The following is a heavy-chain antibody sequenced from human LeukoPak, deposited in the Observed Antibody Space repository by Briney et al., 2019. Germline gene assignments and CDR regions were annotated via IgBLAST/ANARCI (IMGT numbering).Heavy chain of an antibody. J-gene: IGHJ4*02. D-gene: IGHD5-12*01. V-gene: IGHV3-53*01. CDR2: IYSGGST. CDR1: GFTVSSNY. CDR3: ARYGGYDYGDYFDY. Sequence: GGSLRLSCAASGFTVSSNYMSWVRQAPGKGLEWVSVIYSGGSTYYADSVKGRFIISRDNSKNTLYLQMNSLRAEDTAVYYCARYGGYDYGDYFDYWGQGTLVTVSS.